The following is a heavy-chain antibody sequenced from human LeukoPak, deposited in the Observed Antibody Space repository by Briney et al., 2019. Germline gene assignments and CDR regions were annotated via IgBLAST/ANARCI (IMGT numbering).Heavy chain of an antibody. J-gene: IGHJ5*02. CDR1: GGSISSSSYY. D-gene: IGHD3-22*01. Sequence: PSETLSLTCTVSGGSISSSSYYWGWVRQPPGKGLEWIGSIYYSGSTYYNPSLKSRVTISVDTSKNQFSLKLSSVTAADTAVYYCVSSYDSSGYFESPIVDPWGQGTLVTVSS. CDR2: IYYSGST. V-gene: IGHV4-39*01. CDR3: VSSYDSSGYFESPIVDP.